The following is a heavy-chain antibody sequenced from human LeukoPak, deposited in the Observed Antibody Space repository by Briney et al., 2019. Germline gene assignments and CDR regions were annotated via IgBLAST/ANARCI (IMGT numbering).Heavy chain of an antibody. CDR2: ISSSSSYI. V-gene: IGHV3-21*01. CDR1: GFTFSNYA. CDR3: AGTYGSGSYPNY. J-gene: IGHJ4*02. Sequence: GGSLRLSCAASGFTFSNYAMNWVRQAPGKGLEWVSSISSSSSYIYYADSVKGRFAISRDNAKNSLYLQMYSLRAEDTAVYYCAGTYGSGSYPNYWGQGTLVTVSS. D-gene: IGHD3-10*01.